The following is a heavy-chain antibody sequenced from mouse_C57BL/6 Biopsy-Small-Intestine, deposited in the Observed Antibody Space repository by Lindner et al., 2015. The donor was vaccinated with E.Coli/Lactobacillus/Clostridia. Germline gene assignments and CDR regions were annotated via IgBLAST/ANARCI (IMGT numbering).Heavy chain of an antibody. Sequence: VQLQESGAELVKPGASVKISCKASGYAFGTYWMNWVKQRPGKGLEWIGQIFPGDGDTNYNGKFKDKATLTADKSSSTAYMQLSSLTSEDSAVYFCARLIYYYGQYPGNWYFDVWGTGTTVTVSS. CDR1: GYAFGTYW. V-gene: IGHV1-80*01. D-gene: IGHD1-1*01. CDR3: ARLIYYYGQYPGNWYFDV. CDR2: IFPGDGDT. J-gene: IGHJ1*03.